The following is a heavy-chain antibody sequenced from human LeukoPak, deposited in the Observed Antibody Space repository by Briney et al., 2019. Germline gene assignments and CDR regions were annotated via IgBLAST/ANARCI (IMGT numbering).Heavy chain of an antibody. CDR3: ARDIWLVELYGGGFDY. V-gene: IGHV3-48*03. J-gene: IGHJ4*02. CDR2: ISSSGSTI. D-gene: IGHD3-10*01. CDR1: GFTFSSYE. Sequence: GGSLRLSCAASGFTFSSYEMNWVRQAPGKGLEWVSYISSSGSTIYYADSVKGRFTISRDNAKNSLYLQMNSLRAEDTAVYYCARDIWLVELYGGGFDYWGQGTLVTVSS.